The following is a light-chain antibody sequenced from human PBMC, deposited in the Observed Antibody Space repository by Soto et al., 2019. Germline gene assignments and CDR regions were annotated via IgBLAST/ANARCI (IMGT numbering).Light chain of an antibody. CDR3: QQYNSYPYT. J-gene: IGKJ2*01. Sequence: DIQMTQSPSTLSASVGDRVTITCRASHSISSWLAWYQQKPGKAPNLLIYKASSLESRVPSRFSGSGSGTEFTLTISSLQPEDFATYHCQQYNSYPYTFGQGTKLESK. V-gene: IGKV1-5*03. CDR1: HSISSW. CDR2: KAS.